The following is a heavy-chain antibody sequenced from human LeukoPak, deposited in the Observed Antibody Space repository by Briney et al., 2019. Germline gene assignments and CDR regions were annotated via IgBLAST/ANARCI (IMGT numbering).Heavy chain of an antibody. V-gene: IGHV3-7*03. CDR3: ARGKPMYYYDSKGGFEY. CDR1: GFTFTKFW. J-gene: IGHJ4*02. D-gene: IGHD3-22*01. Sequence: PGESLRLSCEASGFTFTKFWISCVRQAAGEWRGWVANIQVDGKKANYVDSVGGRFTISRDNAKNSLYLQMNCLRAEHTALYYCARGKPMYYYDSKGGFEYWGQGTLVTVSS. CDR2: IQVDGKKA.